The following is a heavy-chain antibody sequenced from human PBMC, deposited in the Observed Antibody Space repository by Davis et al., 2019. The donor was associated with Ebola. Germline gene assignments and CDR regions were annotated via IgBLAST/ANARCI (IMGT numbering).Heavy chain of an antibody. Sequence: GESLKISCAASGFTFTRYSMNWVRQAPGKGLEWVSYISSSSSTIYYADSVKGRFTISRDNAKNSLYLQMNSLRDEDTAVYYCARGGGYCSGGSCYSALWYWGQGTLVTVSS. V-gene: IGHV3-48*02. CDR3: ARGGGYCSGGSCYSALWY. J-gene: IGHJ4*02. CDR1: GFTFTRYS. D-gene: IGHD2-15*01. CDR2: ISSSSSTI.